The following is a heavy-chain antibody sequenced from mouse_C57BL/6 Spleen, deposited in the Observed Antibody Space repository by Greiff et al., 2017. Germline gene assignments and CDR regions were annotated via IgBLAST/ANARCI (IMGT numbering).Heavy chain of an antibody. D-gene: IGHD2-1*01. CDR1: GFTFSDYG. J-gene: IGHJ4*01. CDR2: ISSGSSTI. CDR3: ASLYYGNYGGDAMDY. Sequence: EVKLVESGGGLVKPGGSLKLSCAASGFTFSDYGMHWVRQAPEKGLEWVAYISSGSSTIYYADTVKGRFTISRDNAKNTLFLQMTSLRSEDTAMYYCASLYYGNYGGDAMDYWGQGTSVTVSS. V-gene: IGHV5-17*01.